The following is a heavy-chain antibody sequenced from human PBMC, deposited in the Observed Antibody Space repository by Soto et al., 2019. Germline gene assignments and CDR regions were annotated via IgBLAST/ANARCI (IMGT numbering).Heavy chain of an antibody. CDR3: ARGSTDSYPGSRIFDF. D-gene: IGHD3-10*01. CDR2: ITDTGGDA. J-gene: IGHJ4*02. CDR1: GLTFGSRA. Sequence: HPGGSLRLSCVASGLTFGSRAMTWVRQAPGEGLQWVSTITDTGGDAKYADSVRGRFGISRDNSKKTLYLQMTSLTAEDSAMYYCARGSTDSYPGSRIFDFWGRGTLVTVSS. V-gene: IGHV3-23*01.